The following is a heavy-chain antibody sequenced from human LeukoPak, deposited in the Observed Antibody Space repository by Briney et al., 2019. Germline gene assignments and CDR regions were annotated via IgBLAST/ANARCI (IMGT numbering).Heavy chain of an antibody. J-gene: IGHJ4*02. CDR2: INPNSGNT. Sequence: AASVKVSCKASGYTFTGYYMHWVRQAPGQGLEWMGWINPNSGNTGYAQKFQGRVTMTRNTSISTAYMELSSLRSEDTAVYYCARGKGPLSTSWGQGTLVTVSS. CDR1: GYTFTGYY. CDR3: ARGKGPLSTS. V-gene: IGHV1-8*01. D-gene: IGHD2-2*01.